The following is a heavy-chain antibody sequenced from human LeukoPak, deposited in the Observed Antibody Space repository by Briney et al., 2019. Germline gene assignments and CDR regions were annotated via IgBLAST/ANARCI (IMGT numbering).Heavy chain of an antibody. V-gene: IGHV1-46*01. J-gene: IGHJ4*02. CDR2: INPSGGST. CDR3: ARVGGIAARRNYFDY. Sequence: ASVKVSCKASGYTFTSYYMHWVRQAPGQGLEWMGIINPSGGSTSYAQKFQGRVTMTRDTSTSTVYMELCSLRSEDTAVYYCARVGGIAARRNYFDYWGQGTLVTVSS. D-gene: IGHD6-6*01. CDR1: GYTFTSYY.